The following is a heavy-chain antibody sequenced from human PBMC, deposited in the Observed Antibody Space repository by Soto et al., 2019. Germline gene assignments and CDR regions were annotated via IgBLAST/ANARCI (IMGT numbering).Heavy chain of an antibody. CDR1: GSTLTELS. CDR3: ATGGSSSGWDDDAFDI. J-gene: IGHJ3*02. Sequence: ASVKVSCKVSGSTLTELSMHWVRQAPGKGLEWMGGFDPEDGETIYAQKFQDRVTMTEDTSTDTAYMELSSLRSEDTAVYYCATGGSSSGWDDDAFDIWGQGTMVTVSS. CDR2: FDPEDGET. D-gene: IGHD6-19*01. V-gene: IGHV1-24*01.